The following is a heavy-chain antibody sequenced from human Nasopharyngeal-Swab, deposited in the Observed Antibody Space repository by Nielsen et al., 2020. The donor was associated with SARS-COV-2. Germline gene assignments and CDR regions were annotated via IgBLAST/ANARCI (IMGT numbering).Heavy chain of an antibody. V-gene: IGHV3-23*01. CDR3: AKVGGGVDY. D-gene: IGHD3-16*01. CDR2: ISFGGVTT. CDR1: GFTFSSYA. Sequence: GESLKISCATSGFTFSSYAMSWVRQAPGKGLEWVSGISFGGVTTYYADSVEGRFTISRDNSKNTLYLQMNRLRAEDTAVYYCAKVGGGVDYWGQGTLVTVSS. J-gene: IGHJ4*02.